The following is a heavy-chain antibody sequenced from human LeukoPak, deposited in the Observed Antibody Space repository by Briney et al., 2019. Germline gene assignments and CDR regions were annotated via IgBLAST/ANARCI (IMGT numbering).Heavy chain of an antibody. Sequence: PSGTLSLTCTVSGGSITTSNWWSWVRQPPGKGLEWIGEVYHSGSTTYNSSLKSRLTMSIDKSKNHFSLNLSSVTAADTAAYYCARRYYGSGTNYFDYWGQGTLVTVSS. CDR1: GGSITTSNW. CDR3: ARRYYGSGTNYFDY. V-gene: IGHV4-4*02. D-gene: IGHD3-10*01. J-gene: IGHJ4*02. CDR2: VYHSGST.